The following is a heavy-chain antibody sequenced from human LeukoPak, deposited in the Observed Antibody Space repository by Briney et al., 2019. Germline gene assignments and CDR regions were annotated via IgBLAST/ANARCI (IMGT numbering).Heavy chain of an antibody. V-gene: IGHV4-34*01. CDR2: VNHSGST. D-gene: IGHD6-6*01. CDR3: ASSSRRMAALRYYYMDV. Sequence: SETLSLTCAVYGGSFSGYYWSWIRQPPGKGLEWIGEVNHSGSTNYNPSLKSRVTISVDTSKNQFSLKLSSVTAADTAVYYCASSSRRMAALRYYYMDVWGKGTTVTVSS. J-gene: IGHJ6*03. CDR1: GGSFSGYY.